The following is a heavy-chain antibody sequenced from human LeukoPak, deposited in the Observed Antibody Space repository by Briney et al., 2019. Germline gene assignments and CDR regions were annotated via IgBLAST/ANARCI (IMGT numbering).Heavy chain of an antibody. CDR2: IYSGGST. J-gene: IGHJ6*02. Sequence: PGGSLRLSCAASGFTVSSNYMNWVRQAPGKGLEWVSVIYSGGSTYYADSVKGRFTISRDNSKNTLYLQMNSLRAEDTAVYYCASTTGDYYYYGMDVWGQGTTVTVSS. CDR3: ASTTGDYYYYGMDV. D-gene: IGHD1-1*01. V-gene: IGHV3-53*01. CDR1: GFTVSSNY.